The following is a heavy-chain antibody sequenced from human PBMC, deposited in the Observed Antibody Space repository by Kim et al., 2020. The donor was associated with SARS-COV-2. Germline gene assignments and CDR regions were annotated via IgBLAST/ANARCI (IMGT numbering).Heavy chain of an antibody. CDR1: GYTFTGYY. J-gene: IGHJ4*02. Sequence: ASVKVSCKASGYTFTGYYIHWVRQAPGQGLEWMGRINPKSGGTNYAQKFQGRVTMTRDTSISTAYMELSRLRSDDTAVYYCAREAAGITGTGNYFDYWGQGTLVTVSS. CDR2: INPKSGGT. V-gene: IGHV1-2*06. CDR3: AREAAGITGTGNYFDY. D-gene: IGHD1-20*01.